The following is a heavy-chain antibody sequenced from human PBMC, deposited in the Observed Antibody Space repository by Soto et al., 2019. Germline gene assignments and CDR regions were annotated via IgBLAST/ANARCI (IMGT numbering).Heavy chain of an antibody. CDR1: GFTFSSVA. J-gene: IGHJ4*02. V-gene: IGHV3-23*01. D-gene: IGHD1-1*01. CDR2: ITDSGGST. Sequence: LRLSLAASGFTFSSVAMAWVRQAPGKGLERVSSITDSGGSTDYADSVKGRFTISRDNSRNTLYLQMNSLRADDTAVYYCANLYWNPRYFDYWGQGTRVTVSS. CDR3: ANLYWNPRYFDY.